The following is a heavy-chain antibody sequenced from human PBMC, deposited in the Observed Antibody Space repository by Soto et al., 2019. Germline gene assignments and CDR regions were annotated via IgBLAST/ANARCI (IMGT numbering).Heavy chain of an antibody. CDR3: AKEKHDASWTAFDY. CDR1: GFTFSNFA. CDR2: IGRDGIYT. Sequence: GSLRLSCAASGFTFSNFAMSWVRQAPGKGLEWVSLIGRDGIYTYYADSVKGRFTISRDNSKNSLYLQMNSLRTEDTAFYFCAKEKHDASWTAFDYWGQGTLVTVSS. V-gene: IGHV3-43*01. D-gene: IGHD2-2*01. J-gene: IGHJ4*02.